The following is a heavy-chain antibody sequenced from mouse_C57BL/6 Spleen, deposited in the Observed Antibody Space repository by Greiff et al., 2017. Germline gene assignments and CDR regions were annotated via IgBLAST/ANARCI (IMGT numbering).Heavy chain of an antibody. Sequence: QVQLQQSGPELVKPGASVKISCQASGYAFSSSWMNWVKQRPGKGLEWIGRIYPGNGDTNYNGKFKGKATLTADKSSSTAYMQLSSLTSEDSAVSFCARATTVVARVYWGKGTTLTVSS. CDR2: IYPGNGDT. CDR1: GYAFSSSW. D-gene: IGHD1-1*01. V-gene: IGHV1-82*01. CDR3: ARATTVVARVY. J-gene: IGHJ2*01.